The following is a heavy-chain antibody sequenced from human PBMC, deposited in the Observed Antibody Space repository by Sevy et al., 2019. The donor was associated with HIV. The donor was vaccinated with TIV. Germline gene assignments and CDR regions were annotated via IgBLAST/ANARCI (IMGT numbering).Heavy chain of an antibody. CDR3: AKSQWELRSGLIDY. Sequence: GGSLRLSCAASGFTFDDYAMHWVRQAPGKGLEWVSLISWDGGSTYYAESVKGRFTISRDNSKNSLFLQMNRLRAEDTALYYCAKSQWELRSGLIDYWGQGTLVTVSS. V-gene: IGHV3-43D*03. D-gene: IGHD1-26*01. CDR1: GFTFDDYA. CDR2: ISWDGGST. J-gene: IGHJ4*02.